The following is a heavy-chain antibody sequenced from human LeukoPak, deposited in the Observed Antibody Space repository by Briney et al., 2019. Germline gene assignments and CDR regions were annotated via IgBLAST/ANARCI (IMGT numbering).Heavy chain of an antibody. Sequence: KTSETLFLTCAVYGGSFSGYYWSWIRQPPGKGLEWIGEINHSGSTNYNPSLKSRVTISVDTSKNQFSLKLSSVTAADTAVYYCASSPRGLRYFVFSGMDVWGKGTTVTVSS. CDR3: ASSPRGLRYFVFSGMDV. D-gene: IGHD3-9*01. CDR1: GGSFSGYY. J-gene: IGHJ6*04. V-gene: IGHV4-34*01. CDR2: INHSGST.